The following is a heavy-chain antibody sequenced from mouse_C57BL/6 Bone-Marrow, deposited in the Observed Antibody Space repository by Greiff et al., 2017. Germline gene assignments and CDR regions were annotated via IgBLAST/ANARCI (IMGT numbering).Heavy chain of an antibody. D-gene: IGHD2-9*01. CDR3: ARIPSYGYGDYAMDY. CDR1: GYTFTSYW. V-gene: IGHV1-69*01. CDR2: IDPSDSYT. J-gene: IGHJ4*01. Sequence: HVQLQPPWAELVMPGASVKLSCKASGYTFTSYWMHWVKQRPGQGLEWIGEIDPSDSYTNYNQKFKGKSTLTVDKSSSTAYMQLSSLTSEDSAVYYCARIPSYGYGDYAMDYWGQGTSVTVSS.